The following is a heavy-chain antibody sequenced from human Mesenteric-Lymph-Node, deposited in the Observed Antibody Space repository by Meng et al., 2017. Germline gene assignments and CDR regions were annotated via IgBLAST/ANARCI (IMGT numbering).Heavy chain of an antibody. D-gene: IGHD6-13*01. V-gene: IGHV3-48*03. J-gene: IGHJ4*02. CDR1: GFTFSSYE. CDR2: ISSSGSTI. CDR3: ASSSSSWTRDDY. Sequence: GGSLRLSCAASGFTFSSYEMNWVRQAPGKGLEWVSYISSSGSTIYYVDSVKGRFTISRDNAKNSLYLQMNSLRAEDTAVYYCASSSSSWTRDDYWGQGTLVTVSS.